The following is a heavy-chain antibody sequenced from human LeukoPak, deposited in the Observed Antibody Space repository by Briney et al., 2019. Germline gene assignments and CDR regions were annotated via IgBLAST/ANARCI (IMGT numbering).Heavy chain of an antibody. D-gene: IGHD3-22*01. CDR2: IYYSGST. CDR3: ARPSSGYYNDAFDI. V-gene: IGHV4-59*01. CDR1: GGSISSYY. Sequence: SETLSLTCTVSGGSISSYYWSWIRQPPGKGLGWIGYIYYSGSTNYNPSLKSRVTISVDTSKNQFSLKLSSVTAADTAVYYCARPSSGYYNDAFDIWGQGTMVTVSS. J-gene: IGHJ3*02.